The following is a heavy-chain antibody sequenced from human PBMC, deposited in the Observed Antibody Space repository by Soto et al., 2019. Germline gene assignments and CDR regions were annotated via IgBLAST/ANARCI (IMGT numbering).Heavy chain of an antibody. CDR3: ARARRPFTMVRGALDY. CDR2: IWYDGSNK. Sequence: PGGSLRLSCAASGFTFSSYGMHWVRQAPGKGLEWVAVIWYDGSNKYYADSVKGRFTISRDNSKNTLYLQMNSLRAEDTAVYYCARARRPFTMVRGALDYWGQGTLVTVSS. J-gene: IGHJ4*02. V-gene: IGHV3-33*01. D-gene: IGHD3-10*01. CDR1: GFTFSSYG.